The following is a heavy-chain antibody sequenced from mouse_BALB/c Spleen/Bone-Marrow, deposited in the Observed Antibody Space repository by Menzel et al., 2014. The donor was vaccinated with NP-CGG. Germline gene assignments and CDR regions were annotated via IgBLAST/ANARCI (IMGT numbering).Heavy chain of an antibody. D-gene: IGHD2-1*01. J-gene: IGHJ2*01. CDR3: ARSHFYGNYFDY. CDR1: GFTFSNFG. CDR2: VSTGSTII. Sequence: EVKVEESGGGLVQPGGSRKLSCAASGFTFSNFGMHWFRQSPEKGLEWVAFVSTGSTIIYYADTVKGRFTISRDNPENTLFLQMTSLRSEDTAIYYCARSHFYGNYFDYWGQGTTLPVSS. V-gene: IGHV5-17*02.